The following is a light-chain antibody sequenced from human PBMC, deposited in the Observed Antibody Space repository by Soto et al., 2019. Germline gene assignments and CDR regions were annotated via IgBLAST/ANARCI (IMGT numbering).Light chain of an antibody. CDR2: GAS. J-gene: IGKJ5*01. CDR3: QQYNKWPPIT. CDR1: QSVDSNY. Sequence: ESVLTQSRGTLSLSPGVRTTLACRASQSVDSNYLAWYQQKPGQTPRLXIYGASGRADGIPHRFSGSGFGTDFTLTISKVEPEDFAVYYCQQYNKWPPITFGQGTRLEIK. V-gene: IGKV3-20*01.